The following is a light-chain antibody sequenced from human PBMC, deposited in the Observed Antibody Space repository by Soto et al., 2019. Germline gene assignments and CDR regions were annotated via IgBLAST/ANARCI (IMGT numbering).Light chain of an antibody. CDR3: QQYNNWPPWT. J-gene: IGKJ1*01. Sequence: EIVMTQSPATLSVSPGERATLSCRASQSVSSNIAWYQQKPGQAPRLVNYGASTRATGIPVRFSGSGSGTEFTLTISSLQSEDFAVYYCQQYNNWPPWTFGQGTKVEIK. CDR1: QSVSSN. V-gene: IGKV3-15*01. CDR2: GAS.